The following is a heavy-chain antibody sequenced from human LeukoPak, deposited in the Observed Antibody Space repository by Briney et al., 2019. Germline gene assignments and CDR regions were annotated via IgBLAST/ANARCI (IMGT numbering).Heavy chain of an antibody. V-gene: IGHV1-8*01. Sequence: GASVKVSCKASGYTFTNYDINWVRQAPGQGLEWMGWMNPNGTNIGYSQKFQGRVTMTRNTSISTAYMELSSLRSDDTAVYYCASRKRLRYFDWLSPEDHYYYGMDVWGQGTTVTVSS. J-gene: IGHJ6*02. CDR2: MNPNGTNI. CDR1: GYTFTNYD. CDR3: ASRKRLRYFDWLSPEDHYYYGMDV. D-gene: IGHD3-9*01.